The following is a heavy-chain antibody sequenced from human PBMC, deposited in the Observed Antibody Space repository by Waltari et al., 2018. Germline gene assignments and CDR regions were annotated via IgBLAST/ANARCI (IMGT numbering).Heavy chain of an antibody. Sequence: EVKLVESGGGLVKPGGSLTLSRAASGFTFSSYSMNWVRQAPGKGLEWVSSISSSSSYIYYADSVKGRFTISRDNAKNSLYLQMNSLRAEDTAVYYCARDRGYSYGLPYYWGQGTLVTVSS. D-gene: IGHD5-18*01. J-gene: IGHJ4*02. CDR3: ARDRGYSYGLPYY. CDR1: GFTFSSYS. V-gene: IGHV3-21*01. CDR2: ISSSSSYI.